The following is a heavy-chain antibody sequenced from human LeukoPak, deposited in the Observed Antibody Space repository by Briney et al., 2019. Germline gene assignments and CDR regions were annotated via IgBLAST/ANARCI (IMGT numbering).Heavy chain of an antibody. Sequence: SETLSLTCTVSGGSISSSSYYWGWIRQPPGKGLEWIGSIYYSGGTYYNPSLKSRVTISVDTSKNQFSLKLSSVTAADTAVYYCARLSIAVAGGTDYWGQGTLVTVSS. CDR2: IYYSGGT. CDR3: ARLSIAVAGGTDY. CDR1: GGSISSSSYY. D-gene: IGHD6-19*01. V-gene: IGHV4-39*01. J-gene: IGHJ4*02.